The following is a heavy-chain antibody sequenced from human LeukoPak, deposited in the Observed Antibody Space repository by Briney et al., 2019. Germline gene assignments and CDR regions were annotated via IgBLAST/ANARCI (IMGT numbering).Heavy chain of an antibody. CDR3: ARGPYSSGSSADY. CDR2: ISSSDTYT. V-gene: IGHV3-11*06. Sequence: GGSLRLSCAASGFTFSTYAMSWVRQAPGKGLEWVSYISSSDTYTNYADSVKGRFTISRDNAKNSLYLQMNSLRAEDTAVYYCARGPYSSGSSADYWGQGTLVTVSS. CDR1: GFTFSTYA. J-gene: IGHJ4*02. D-gene: IGHD6-19*01.